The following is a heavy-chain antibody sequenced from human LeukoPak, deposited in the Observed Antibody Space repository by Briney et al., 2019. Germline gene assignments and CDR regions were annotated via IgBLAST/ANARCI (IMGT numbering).Heavy chain of an antibody. J-gene: IGHJ6*02. Sequence: PSETLSLTCTVSGGSISSGGYYWSWIRQHPGKGLEWIGYIYYSGSTNYNPSLKSRVTISVDTSKNQFSLKLSSVTAADTAVYYCARYAMIAVAGTDYYYGMDVWGQGTTVTVSS. D-gene: IGHD6-19*01. CDR3: ARYAMIAVAGTDYYYGMDV. CDR1: GGSISSGGYY. V-gene: IGHV4-61*08. CDR2: IYYSGST.